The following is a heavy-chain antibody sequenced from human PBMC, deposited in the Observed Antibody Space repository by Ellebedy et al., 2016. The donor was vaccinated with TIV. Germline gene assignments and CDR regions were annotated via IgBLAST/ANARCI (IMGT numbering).Heavy chain of an antibody. Sequence: AASVKVSCKASGYTFSDYYIHWVRQAPGQGLEWMGWIKPNRGGSTNAQKFQGRVTMTRDTSISTAYMELSGLTYDDTAVYFCARDEPQVISGTGKAYYSGMDVWGQGTTVTVSS. J-gene: IGHJ6*02. D-gene: IGHD1-20*01. CDR1: GYTFSDYY. CDR3: ARDEPQVISGTGKAYYSGMDV. V-gene: IGHV1-2*02. CDR2: IKPNRGGS.